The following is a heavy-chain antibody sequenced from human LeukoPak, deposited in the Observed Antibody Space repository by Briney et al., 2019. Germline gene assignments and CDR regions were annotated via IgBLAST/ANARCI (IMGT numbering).Heavy chain of an antibody. D-gene: IGHD6-13*01. Sequence: GGSLRLSCAASGFTFSNYAMYWVRQAPGKGLEWVSGITKSGDSTYYADSVKGRFTFSRDNSKNTLFLQMNSLRAEDTAVYYCARDPTGYFDCWGQGTLVTVSS. V-gene: IGHV3-23*01. CDR1: GFTFSNYA. CDR2: ITKSGDST. CDR3: ARDPTGYFDC. J-gene: IGHJ4*02.